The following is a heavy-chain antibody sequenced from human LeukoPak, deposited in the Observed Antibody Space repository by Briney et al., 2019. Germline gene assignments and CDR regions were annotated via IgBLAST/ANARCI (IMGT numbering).Heavy chain of an antibody. J-gene: IGHJ2*01. CDR3: AKDQRQWLVGWYFDL. V-gene: IGHV3-23*01. Sequence: GGSLRLSCAASGFTFSSYAMSWVRQAPGKGLEWVSAISGSGGSTYYADSVKGRFTISRDNSKNTLYLQMNSLRAEDTAVYYCAKDQRQWLVGWYFDLWGRGTLVTVSS. CDR2: ISGSGGST. D-gene: IGHD6-19*01. CDR1: GFTFSSYA.